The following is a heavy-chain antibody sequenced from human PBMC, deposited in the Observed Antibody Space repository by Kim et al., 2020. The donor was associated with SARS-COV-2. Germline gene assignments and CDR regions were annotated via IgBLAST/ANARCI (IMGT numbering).Heavy chain of an antibody. D-gene: IGHD3-3*01. CDR2: IRSKAYGGTT. CDR3: TSPFNYDFWSGYYGGYYYYYMDV. V-gene: IGHV3-49*04. Sequence: GGSLRLSCTASGFTFGDYAMSWVRQAPGKGLEWVGFIRSKAYGGTTEYAASVKGRFTISRDDSKSIAYLQMNSLKTEDTAVYYCTSPFNYDFWSGYYGGYYYYYMDVWGDGATGTASS. CDR1: GFTFGDYA. J-gene: IGHJ6*03.